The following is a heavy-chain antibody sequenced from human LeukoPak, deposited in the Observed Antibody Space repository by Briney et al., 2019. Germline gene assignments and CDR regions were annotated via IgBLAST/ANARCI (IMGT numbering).Heavy chain of an antibody. J-gene: IGHJ4*02. CDR2: MNGDGSTI. V-gene: IGHV3-74*01. Sequence: PGGSLRLSCAASGFTFSNSWMHWVRQAPGKGLVWVSYMNGDGSTISHADSVKGRFTMSRDNAKNTLHLQMNSLRDDDTAVYFCVRGNSYWYGVDYWGRGTLVTVSS. CDR3: VRGNSYWYGVDY. D-gene: IGHD2-8*02. CDR1: GFTFSNSW.